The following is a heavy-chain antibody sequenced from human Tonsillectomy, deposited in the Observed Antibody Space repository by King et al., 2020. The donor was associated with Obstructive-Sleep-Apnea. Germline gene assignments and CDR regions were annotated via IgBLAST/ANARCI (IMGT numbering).Heavy chain of an antibody. CDR3: ARYAYAAVGSTDYFDY. CDR2: ISVYNGDT. D-gene: IGHD6-13*01. V-gene: IGHV1-18*04. Sequence: QLVQSGVEVKKPGASVKVSCKASGYTFTSYGITWVRLAPGQGLEWMGGISVYNGDTKYAQKFQGRVTMTTDTSTNTDYMELRSLRSADTAVYYCARYAYAAVGSTDYFDYWGQGTLVTVSS. J-gene: IGHJ4*02. CDR1: GYTFTSYG.